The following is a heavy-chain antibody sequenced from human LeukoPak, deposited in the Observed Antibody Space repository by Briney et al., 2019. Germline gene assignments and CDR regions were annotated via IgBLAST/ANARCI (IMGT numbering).Heavy chain of an antibody. J-gene: IGHJ4*02. Sequence: QPGGSLRLSCAASGLTFSNYAMHWVRQAPGKGLEWVAFIRYDGSNKYYADSVKGRFTISRDNSKNTLYLQMNSLRAEDTAVYYCAKGGIVVVPAAHFDYWGQGTLVTVSS. CDR2: IRYDGSNK. V-gene: IGHV3-30*02. CDR3: AKGGIVVVPAAHFDY. D-gene: IGHD2-2*01. CDR1: GLTFSNYA.